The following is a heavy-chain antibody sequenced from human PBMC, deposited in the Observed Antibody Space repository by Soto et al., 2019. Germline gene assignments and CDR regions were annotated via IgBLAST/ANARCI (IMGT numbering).Heavy chain of an antibody. J-gene: IGHJ5*02. V-gene: IGHV1-18*01. CDR3: AGDPYSNYNDSHASSYP. CDR1: GYTFTSYG. CDR2: ISAYNGNT. D-gene: IGHD4-4*01. Sequence: GASVKVSCKASGYTFTSYGISWVRQAPGQGLEWMGWISAYNGNTNYAQKLQGRVTMTTDTSTSTAYMELRSLRSDDTAVYYCAGDPYSNYNDSHASSYPWRQGHLVTVSS.